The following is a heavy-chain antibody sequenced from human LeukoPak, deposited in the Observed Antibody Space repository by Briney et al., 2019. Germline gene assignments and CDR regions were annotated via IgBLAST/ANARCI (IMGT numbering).Heavy chain of an antibody. D-gene: IGHD3-22*01. V-gene: IGHV1-18*01. CDR2: ISAYNGNT. CDR1: GYTFTSYG. Sequence: GASVKVSCKASGYTFTSYGISWVRQAPGQGLEWMGWISAYNGNTNYAQKLQGRVTMTTDTSTSTAYMELRSLRSDDTAVYYCARYRYYDSSGSPYYWGQGTLVTVSS. J-gene: IGHJ4*02. CDR3: ARYRYYDSSGSPYY.